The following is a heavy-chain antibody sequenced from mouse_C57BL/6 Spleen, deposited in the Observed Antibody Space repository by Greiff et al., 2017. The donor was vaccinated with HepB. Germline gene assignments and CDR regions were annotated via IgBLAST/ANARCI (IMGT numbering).Heavy chain of an antibody. Sequence: EVQLQQSGTVLARPGASVKMSCKTSGYTFTSYWMHWVKQRPGQGLEWIGAIYPGNSDTSYNQKCKGKAKLTAVTSASTAYMELSSLTNEDSAVYYCTRAFITTVVAHWYFDVWGTGTTVTVSS. J-gene: IGHJ1*03. D-gene: IGHD1-1*01. V-gene: IGHV1-5*01. CDR2: IYPGNSDT. CDR1: GYTFTSYW. CDR3: TRAFITTVVAHWYFDV.